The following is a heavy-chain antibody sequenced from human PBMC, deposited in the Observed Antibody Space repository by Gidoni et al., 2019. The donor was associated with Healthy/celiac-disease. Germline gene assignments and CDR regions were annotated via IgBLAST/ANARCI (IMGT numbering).Heavy chain of an antibody. V-gene: IGHV3-23*04. CDR3: AKDCSGGSCYSDAFDI. CDR1: GFTFSRYA. Sequence: EVQLVEYGGGLLQPGGSLRLSCAASGFTFSRYAMSWVRQAPGRGLEWGSAISGSGGSTYYADSVKRRFTISRDNSKNTLYLQMNSLRAEDTAVYYCAKDCSGGSCYSDAFDIWGQGTMVTVSS. J-gene: IGHJ3*02. D-gene: IGHD2-15*01. CDR2: ISGSGGST.